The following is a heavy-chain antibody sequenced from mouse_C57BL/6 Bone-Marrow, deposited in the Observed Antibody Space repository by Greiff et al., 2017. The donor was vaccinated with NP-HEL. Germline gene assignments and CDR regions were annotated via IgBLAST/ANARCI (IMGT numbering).Heavy chain of an antibody. D-gene: IGHD2-1*01. V-gene: IGHV10-3*01. Sequence: EVQLVESGGGLVQPKGSLKLSCAASGFTFNTYAMHWVRQAPGKGLEWVARIRSKSSNYATYYADSVKDRFTISRDDSQSMLYLQMNNLKTEDTAMYYCVRESVYGNYYAMDYWGQGTSVTVSS. CDR3: VRESVYGNYYAMDY. J-gene: IGHJ4*01. CDR2: IRSKSSNYAT. CDR1: GFTFNTYA.